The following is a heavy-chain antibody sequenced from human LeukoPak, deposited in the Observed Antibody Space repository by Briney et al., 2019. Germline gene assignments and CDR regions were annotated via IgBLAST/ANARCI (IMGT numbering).Heavy chain of an antibody. CDR1: GYTFTDYY. J-gene: IGHJ4*02. Sequence: GATVKISCKASGYTFTDYYMHWVQQAPGKGLEWMGRVDPEDGETIYVEKFQGRVTITADTSTDTAYMELSSLRSEDTAVYYCATPSSIVGATPVDYWGQGTLVTVSS. CDR3: ATPSSIVGATPVDY. CDR2: VDPEDGET. D-gene: IGHD1-26*01. V-gene: IGHV1-69-2*01.